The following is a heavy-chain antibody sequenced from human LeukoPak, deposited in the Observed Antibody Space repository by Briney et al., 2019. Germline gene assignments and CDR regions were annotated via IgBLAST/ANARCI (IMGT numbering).Heavy chain of an antibody. V-gene: IGHV4-59*01. CDR1: GGSISSYY. Sequence: SETLSLTCTVSGGSISSYYWSWLRPPPGKGLEWIGYIYYSGSTNYNPSLKSRVTISVDTSKNQFSLKLSSVTAADTAVYYCARRYDYYDYWGQGTLVTVSS. CDR2: IYYSGST. D-gene: IGHD5-18*01. CDR3: ARRYDYYDY. J-gene: IGHJ4*02.